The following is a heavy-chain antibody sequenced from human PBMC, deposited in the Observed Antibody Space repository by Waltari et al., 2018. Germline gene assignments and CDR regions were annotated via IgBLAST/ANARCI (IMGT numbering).Heavy chain of an antibody. Sequence: QVQLQQWGAGLLKPSETLSLTCAVYGGCFGGYYWSWFRQPPGKGLGWIGEINHSGSTNYNPSLKSRVTISVDTSKNQFSLKLSSVTAADTAVYYCARGGRWFGDAFDIWGQGTMVTVSS. CDR3: ARGGRWFGDAFDI. CDR2: INHSGST. CDR1: GGCFGGYY. D-gene: IGHD3-10*01. J-gene: IGHJ3*02. V-gene: IGHV4-34*01.